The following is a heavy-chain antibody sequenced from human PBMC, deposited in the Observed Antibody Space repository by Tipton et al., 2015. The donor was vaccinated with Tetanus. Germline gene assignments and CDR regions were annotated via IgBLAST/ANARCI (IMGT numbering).Heavy chain of an antibody. V-gene: IGHV3-23*01. CDR1: GFTLGNYA. D-gene: IGHD6-6*01. CDR3: AKDYSSSSWTWSRRYFDL. J-gene: IGHJ2*01. CDR2: IRNRGDAT. Sequence: SLRLSCAASGFTLGNYAMSWVRQAPGKGLEWVSSIRNRGDATYYADSVKGRFTISRDSSESTLYLQMNSLRPEDTAVYFCAKDYSSSSWTWSRRYFDLWGRGTLVAVSS.